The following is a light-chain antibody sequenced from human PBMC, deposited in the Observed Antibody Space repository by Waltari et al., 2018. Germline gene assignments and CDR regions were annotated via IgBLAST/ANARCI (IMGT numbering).Light chain of an antibody. V-gene: IGLV2-14*03. CDR1: RSDVGGDTY. CDR3: ASLTGNVV. CDR2: DVY. J-gene: IGLJ2*01. Sequence: QSSLTQSASVSGFAGQSIPISCTGTRSDVGGDTYVSWYQSHPGKAPKLLIYDVYFRPSGVSNRFSVSKTVNTASLTIAGFQAVDEAVYYFASLTGNVVFGGGTKLTVL.